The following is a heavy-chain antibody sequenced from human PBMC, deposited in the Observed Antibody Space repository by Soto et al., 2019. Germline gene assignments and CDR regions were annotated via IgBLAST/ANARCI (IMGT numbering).Heavy chain of an antibody. CDR2: IYYSGRT. V-gene: IGHV4-59*01. D-gene: IGHD3-3*01. CDR1: GGSISSYY. CDR3: VESGYTTGPFDY. Sequence: QVQLQESGPGLVKPSETLSLTCTVSGGSISSYYWSWIRQPPGKGLEWIGYIYYSGRTNYNPTLKSRVTISVDTAKNQFSLNLSSVTAADTAVYYCVESGYTTGPFDYWGQGTLVTVSS. J-gene: IGHJ4*02.